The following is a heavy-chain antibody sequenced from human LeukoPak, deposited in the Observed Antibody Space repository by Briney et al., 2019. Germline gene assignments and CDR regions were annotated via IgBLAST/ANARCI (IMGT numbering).Heavy chain of an antibody. CDR3: ATVPNYFRGNYGMDV. CDR2: FDPEDGET. J-gene: IGHJ6*04. D-gene: IGHD3-10*02. CDR1: GYTLTELS. Sequence: GASVKVSCKVSGYTLTELSVHWVRQAPGKGLEWMGGFDPEDGETIYAQKFQGSVTMTEDTSTDTAYMELSSLRSEDTAVYYCATVPNYFRGNYGMDVWGKGTTVTVSS. V-gene: IGHV1-24*01.